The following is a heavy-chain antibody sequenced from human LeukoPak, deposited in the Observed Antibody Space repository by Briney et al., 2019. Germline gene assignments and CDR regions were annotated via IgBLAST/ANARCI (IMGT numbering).Heavy chain of an antibody. D-gene: IGHD2-15*01. CDR2: VSSDGTT. Sequence: PSETLSLTCSVSGVSVTTSFWNWVRQSPGKGLEWIGYVSSDGTTNYTPALRSRLTMSVDTAKNDISLILTSVTAADTAIYYCARLDCVLEGCYNHWGRGTLVTVSS. V-gene: IGHV4-59*08. CDR3: ARLDCVLEGCYNH. J-gene: IGHJ4*02. CDR1: GVSVTTSF.